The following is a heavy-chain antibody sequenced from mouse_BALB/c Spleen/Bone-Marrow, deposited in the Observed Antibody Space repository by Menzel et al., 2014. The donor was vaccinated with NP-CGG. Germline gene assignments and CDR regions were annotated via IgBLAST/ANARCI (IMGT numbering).Heavy chain of an antibody. D-gene: IGHD4-1*01. V-gene: IGHV5-15*02. Sequence: EVKLMESGGGLVQTGGSRKLSCAASGFTFSDYGMAWVRRAPGKGPEWVAFISNLAYSISYADTVTGRFTISRENVKNTLYLEMSSLRSEDTAMYYCARDLDGTGVFDYWGQGTTLTVSS. CDR1: GFTFSDYG. CDR2: ISNLAYSI. CDR3: ARDLDGTGVFDY. J-gene: IGHJ2*01.